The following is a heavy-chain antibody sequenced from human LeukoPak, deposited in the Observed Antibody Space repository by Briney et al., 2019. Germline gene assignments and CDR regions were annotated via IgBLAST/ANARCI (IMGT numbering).Heavy chain of an antibody. CDR3: ATTIPSGSYYEMWAFDI. CDR2: FDPEDGET. CDR1: GCTLTELS. J-gene: IGHJ3*02. V-gene: IGHV1-24*01. Sequence: ASVKVSCKVSGCTLTELSMHWVRQAPGKGLEWMGGFDPEDGETIYAQKFQGRVTMTEDTSTDTAYMELSSLRSEDTAVYYCATTIPSGSYYEMWAFDIWGQGTMVTVSS. D-gene: IGHD1-26*01.